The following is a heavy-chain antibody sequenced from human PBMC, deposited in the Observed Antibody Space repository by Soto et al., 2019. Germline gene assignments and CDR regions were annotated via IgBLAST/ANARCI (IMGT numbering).Heavy chain of an antibody. CDR3: ARDPNDSSAYYHHYYYGMDV. V-gene: IGHV1-3*01. Sequence: ASVKVSCKASGYTFTSYGIHWVRQAPGQRLEWTGWINAGNGNTKYSEKFQGRVTITRDTSASTAYLELSSLGSEDTAVYYCARDPNDSSAYYHHYYYGMDVWGQGTTVTVSS. D-gene: IGHD3-22*01. J-gene: IGHJ6*02. CDR1: GYTFTSYG. CDR2: INAGNGNT.